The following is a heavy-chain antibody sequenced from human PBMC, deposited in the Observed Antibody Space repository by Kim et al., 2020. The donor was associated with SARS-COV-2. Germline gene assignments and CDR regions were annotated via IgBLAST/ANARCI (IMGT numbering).Heavy chain of an antibody. CDR2: ISGSGGST. Sequence: GGSLRLSCAASGFTFSSYAMSWVRQAPGKGLEWVSAISGSGGSTYYADSVKGRFTISRDNSKNTLYLQMNSPRAEDTAVYYCAKDALRGYCSGGSCYPFDYWGQGTLVTVSS. V-gene: IGHV3-23*01. CDR3: AKDALRGYCSGGSCYPFDY. J-gene: IGHJ4*02. CDR1: GFTFSSYA. D-gene: IGHD2-15*01.